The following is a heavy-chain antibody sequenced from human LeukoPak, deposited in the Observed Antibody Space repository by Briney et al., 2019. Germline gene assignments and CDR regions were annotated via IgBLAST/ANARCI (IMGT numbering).Heavy chain of an antibody. D-gene: IGHD3-10*01. V-gene: IGHV1-2*02. CDR2: IYPNSGGT. CDR1: AYTFTGYY. Sequence: ASVKVSCKASAYTFTGYYMHWVRQAPGQGLEWMGWIYPNSGGTNYAQKFQGRVTMTRDTSISTAYMELSRLRSDDTAVYYCARDWRALWSRKADSFDYWGQGTLVTVSS. CDR3: ARDWRALWSRKADSFDY. J-gene: IGHJ4*02.